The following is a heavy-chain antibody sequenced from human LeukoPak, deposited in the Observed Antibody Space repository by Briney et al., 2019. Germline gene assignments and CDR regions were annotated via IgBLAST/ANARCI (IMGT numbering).Heavy chain of an antibody. V-gene: IGHV4-59*01. CDR2: IYYSGST. CDR1: GASISSYY. J-gene: IGHJ4*02. D-gene: IGHD5-18*01. Sequence: SETPSLTCTVSGASISSYYWSWIRQPPGKGLEWIGYIYYSGSTSYNPSLMSRVTISVDTSKNQLSLKLSSVTAADTAVYYCARAAQDTAMAADYWGQGTLVTVSS. CDR3: ARAAQDTAMAADY.